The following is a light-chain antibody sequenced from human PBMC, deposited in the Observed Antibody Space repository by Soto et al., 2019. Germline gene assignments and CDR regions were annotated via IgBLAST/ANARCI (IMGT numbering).Light chain of an antibody. CDR1: QSVSSSY. CDR3: QPFSGSPYT. Sequence: EIVLTQSPATLSLSPGERATLSCGASQSVSSSYIAWYQQKPGPAPRLLIYDASSRATGIPDRFSGSGSGTDFPLTISSLQPEDFATYCCQPFSGSPYTFGRGTKLEIK. J-gene: IGKJ2*01. CDR2: DAS. V-gene: IGKV3D-20*01.